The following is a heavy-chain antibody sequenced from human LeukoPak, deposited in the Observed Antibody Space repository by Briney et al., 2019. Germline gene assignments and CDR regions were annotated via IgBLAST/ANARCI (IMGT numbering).Heavy chain of an antibody. CDR1: GFNFSGHA. J-gene: IGHJ4*02. Sequence: GGSLRLSCAASGFNFSGHAMSWVRQAPGKGLEWVSAISAGGDNTYDADSVKGRFTISKDNPDNRLYLQMNSLRVDDTAVYYCASHYCSSGSCYVDYWGQGTLVTVSS. V-gene: IGHV3-23*01. D-gene: IGHD2-15*01. CDR2: ISAGGDNT. CDR3: ASHYCSSGSCYVDY.